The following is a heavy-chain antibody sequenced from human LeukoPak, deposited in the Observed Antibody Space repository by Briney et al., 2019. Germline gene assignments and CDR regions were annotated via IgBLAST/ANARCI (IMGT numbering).Heavy chain of an antibody. Sequence: PGGSLRLSCAASGFTFSSYDMHWVRQPTGEGLEWVSAIGTAFDTFYPGSVKGRFTISRDNAKNSLHLQMNSLIAGDTAVYYCARGFLLFGELGPLVPTAWHFDLLGRGTLVTVSS. J-gene: IGHJ2*01. CDR3: ARGFLLFGELGPLVPTAWHFDL. CDR2: IGTAFDT. CDR1: GFTFSSYD. V-gene: IGHV3-13*01. D-gene: IGHD3-10*02.